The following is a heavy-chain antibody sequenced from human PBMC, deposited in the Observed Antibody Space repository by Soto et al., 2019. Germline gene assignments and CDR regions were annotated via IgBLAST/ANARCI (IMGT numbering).Heavy chain of an antibody. D-gene: IGHD4-17*01. CDR1: GGSISSGGYC. Sequence: QVQLQESGPGLVKPSETLSLTCTVSGGSISSGGYCWAWIRQPPGKGLEWIGCMFHSGDTYYNPSLKSRVTMSVDTSKSQFSLTMSSVVAADTAAYYCARHRSGHDDFDPWGQGTQVTVSS. CDR2: MFHSGDT. V-gene: IGHV4-39*01. CDR3: ARHRSGHDDFDP. J-gene: IGHJ5*02.